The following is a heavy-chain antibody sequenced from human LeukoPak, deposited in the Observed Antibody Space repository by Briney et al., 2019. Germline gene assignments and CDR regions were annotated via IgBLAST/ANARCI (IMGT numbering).Heavy chain of an antibody. V-gene: IGHV3-7*01. CDR3: ARGDSSRLTSQYFQH. CDR1: GFTFSSYW. D-gene: IGHD6-13*01. CDR2: IKQDGSEE. J-gene: IGHJ1*01. Sequence: SGGSLRLSCAASGFTFSSYWMSWVRQAPGKVLEWVANIKQDGSEEYYVDSVKGRFTISRDNAKNSQYLQMNGLRVEDTAVYYCARGDSSRLTSQYFQHWGQGTLVIVSS.